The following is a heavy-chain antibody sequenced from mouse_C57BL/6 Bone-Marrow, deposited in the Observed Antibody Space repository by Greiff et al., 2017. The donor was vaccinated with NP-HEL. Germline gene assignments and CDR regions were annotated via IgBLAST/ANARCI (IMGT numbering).Heavy chain of an antibody. CDR1: GYTFTRYG. CDR3: TREELLRGVYY. D-gene: IGHD1-1*01. V-gene: IGHV1-81*01. Sequence: QVQLQQSGAELARPGASVKLSCTASGYTFTRYGISWVKQRTGQGLEWIGEIYPRSGNTYYNEKFKGKATLTADKSSSTAYMELRSLTSVDSAVYFCTREELLRGVYYWGQGTSVTVAS. CDR2: IYPRSGNT. J-gene: IGHJ4*01.